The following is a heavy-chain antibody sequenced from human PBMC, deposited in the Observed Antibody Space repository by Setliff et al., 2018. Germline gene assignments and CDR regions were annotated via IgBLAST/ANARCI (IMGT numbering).Heavy chain of an antibody. V-gene: IGHV1-2*02. Sequence: ASVKVSCKASAYNFIGYYIHWVRQAPGQGLEWMGWINPKRGVTNYAQKLQGRVTMTRDTSIRTAYLDLSGLRSDDSAVYYCATENQAADALKEYWWFDLWGRGTLVTVSS. CDR1: AYNFIGYY. CDR2: INPKRGVT. CDR3: ATENQAADALKEYWWFDL. D-gene: IGHD2-15*01. J-gene: IGHJ2*01.